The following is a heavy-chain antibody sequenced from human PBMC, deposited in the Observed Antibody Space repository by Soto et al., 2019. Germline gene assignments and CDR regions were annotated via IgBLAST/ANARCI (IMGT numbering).Heavy chain of an antibody. CDR3: ARASSWLPFDY. Sequence: QVQLQESGPGLVKPSETLSLTCTVSGGSISSYYWSWIRQPAGKGLEWIGRIYTTWSTNYNPSLKRRVTMSVDTSKNQFSLKLSAVTAADTAVYCCARASSWLPFDYWGPGTMVNVSS. D-gene: IGHD6-13*01. CDR1: GGSISSYY. CDR2: IYTTWST. V-gene: IGHV4-4*07. J-gene: IGHJ4*02.